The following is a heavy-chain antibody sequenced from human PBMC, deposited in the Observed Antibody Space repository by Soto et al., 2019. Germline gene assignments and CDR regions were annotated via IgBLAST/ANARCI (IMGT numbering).Heavy chain of an antibody. J-gene: IGHJ4*02. CDR2: ISGSGGST. CDR3: AKVHIVVVVAGYFDY. V-gene: IGHV3-23*01. Sequence: GGSLRLSCAASGFTFSSYAMSWVRQAPGKGLEWVSAISGSGGSTYYADSVKGRFTISRDNSKNTLYLQMNSLRAEDTAVYYCAKVHIVVVVAGYFDYWGQGTLVTVSS. D-gene: IGHD2-15*01. CDR1: GFTFSSYA.